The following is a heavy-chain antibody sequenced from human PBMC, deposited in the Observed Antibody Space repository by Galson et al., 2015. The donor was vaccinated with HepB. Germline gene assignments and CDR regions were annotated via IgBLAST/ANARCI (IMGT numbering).Heavy chain of an antibody. CDR1: GFTFSSYA. Sequence: SLRLSCAASGFTFSSYAMHWVRQAPDKGLEWVAVISYDGSNKYYADSVKGRFTISRDNSKNTLYLQMNSLRAEDTAVYYCARARSGWYPGGPHWFDPWGQGTLVTVSS. D-gene: IGHD6-19*01. CDR3: ARARSGWYPGGPHWFDP. CDR2: ISYDGSNK. V-gene: IGHV3-30*04. J-gene: IGHJ5*02.